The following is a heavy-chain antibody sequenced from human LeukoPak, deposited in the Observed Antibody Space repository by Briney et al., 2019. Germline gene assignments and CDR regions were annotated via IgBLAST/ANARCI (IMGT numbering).Heavy chain of an antibody. J-gene: IGHJ6*02. CDR3: ASHGGSGYYYYYGMDV. CDR2: IYSGGST. D-gene: IGHD3-10*01. V-gene: IGHV3-66*04. Sequence: PGGSLRLSCAASGFTVSSNYMSWVRQAPGKGLEWVSVIYSGGSTYYADSVKGRFTISRDNSKNTLYLQMNSLRAEDTAVYYCASHGGSGYYYYYGMDVWGQGTTVTVSS. CDR1: GFTVSSNY.